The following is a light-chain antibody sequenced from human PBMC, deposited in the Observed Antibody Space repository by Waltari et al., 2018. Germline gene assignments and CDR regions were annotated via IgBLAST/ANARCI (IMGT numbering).Light chain of an antibody. CDR3: QAWVTSTVI. V-gene: IGLV3-1*01. Sequence: SYELTQPPSVSVSPGRPASITCSGDKLGNEYVSWYQQKAGQSPVVVIYQNTKRPSGIPERFSGSNSGNTATLTISGTQAMDEADYYCQAWVTSTVIFGGGTKLTVL. CDR1: KLGNEY. J-gene: IGLJ2*01. CDR2: QNT.